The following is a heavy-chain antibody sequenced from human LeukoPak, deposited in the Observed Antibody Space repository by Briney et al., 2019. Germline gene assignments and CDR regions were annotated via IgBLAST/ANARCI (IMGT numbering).Heavy chain of an antibody. V-gene: IGHV1-8*01. Sequence: SSVTVSYKASGYTSTSFDINWVGQATGQGREWMGWVNPNSGNTGYAQKFQGRVTMTSNTSTSTAYMELSSLTSEDTAVYFCARLILSEKYYGNYFDYWGQGTLVTVSS. CDR1: GYTSTSFD. CDR2: VNPNSGNT. CDR3: ARLILSEKYYGNYFDY. J-gene: IGHJ4*02. D-gene: IGHD3-10*01.